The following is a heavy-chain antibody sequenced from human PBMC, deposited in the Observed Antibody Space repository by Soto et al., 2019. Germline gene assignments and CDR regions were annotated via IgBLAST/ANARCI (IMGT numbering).Heavy chain of an antibody. CDR3: ARDRGLLIAAAGTFDY. J-gene: IGHJ4*02. V-gene: IGHV4-31*03. D-gene: IGHD6-13*01. Sequence: SETLSLTCTVSGCSISSGGYYWSWIRQHPGKGLEWIGYIYYSGSTYYNPSLKSRVTISVDTSKNQFSLKLSSVTAADTAVYYCARDRGLLIAAAGTFDYWGQGTLVTVSS. CDR1: GCSISSGGYY. CDR2: IYYSGST.